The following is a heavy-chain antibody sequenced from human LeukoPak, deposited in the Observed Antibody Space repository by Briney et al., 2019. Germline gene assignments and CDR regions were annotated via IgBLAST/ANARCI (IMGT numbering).Heavy chain of an antibody. V-gene: IGHV3-21*01. CDR3: ARVDTYYYGSDDY. CDR1: GFTFSSYS. D-gene: IGHD3-10*01. J-gene: IGHJ4*02. CDR2: ISSSSSYI. Sequence: GGSLRLSCAASGFTFSSYSMNWVRQAPGKGLEWVSSISSSSSYIYYADSVKGRFTISRDNAKNSLYLQMNSLRAEDTAVYYCARVDTYYYGSDDYWGQGTLVTVCS.